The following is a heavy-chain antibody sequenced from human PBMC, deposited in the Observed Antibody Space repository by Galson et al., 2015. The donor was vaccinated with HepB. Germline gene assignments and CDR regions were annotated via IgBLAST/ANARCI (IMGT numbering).Heavy chain of an antibody. J-gene: IGHJ4*02. D-gene: IGHD5-24*01. CDR3: ARGGMAAIGGPTFDL. Sequence: SVKVSCKASSDTFATYGLNWVRQAPGQGLEWMGWISAYNGYTSYSQKFQDRVTMTTDTSTTTGYLELRSLRSDDTAIYYCARGGMAAIGGPTFDLWGQGTLVTVSS. V-gene: IGHV1-18*01. CDR1: SDTFATYG. CDR2: ISAYNGYT.